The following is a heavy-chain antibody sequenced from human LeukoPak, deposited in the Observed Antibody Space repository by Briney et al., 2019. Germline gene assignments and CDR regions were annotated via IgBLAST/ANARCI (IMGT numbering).Heavy chain of an antibody. D-gene: IGHD3-22*01. CDR2: IKHDGSEK. J-gene: IGHJ3*02. CDR1: GFTFSAYW. V-gene: IGHV3-7*02. Sequence: GGSLRLSCAASGFTFSAYWMSWVRQAPGKGLNWVANIKHDGSEKYYVDSVKGRFTISRANVKNSLYLQMNSLRVEDTAVYYCTRYIADSSGSPSPSAFNIWGQGTMVTVSS. CDR3: TRYIADSSGSPSPSAFNI.